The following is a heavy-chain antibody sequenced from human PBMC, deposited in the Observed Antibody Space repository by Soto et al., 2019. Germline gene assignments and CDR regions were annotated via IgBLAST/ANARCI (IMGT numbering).Heavy chain of an antibody. CDR2: ISGSGGNT. D-gene: IGHD1-26*01. CDR3: AKDRSSGSYSKRADY. J-gene: IGHJ4*02. V-gene: IGHV3-23*01. CDR1: GFTFNSYA. Sequence: VQLLESGGGLVQPGGSPRLSCAASGFTFNSYAMSWVRQAPGKGLEWVSGISGSGGNTYYADSVKGRFTISRDNSKNTLYLQMNSLRAEDTAVYFCAKDRSSGSYSKRADYWGQGTLVTVSS.